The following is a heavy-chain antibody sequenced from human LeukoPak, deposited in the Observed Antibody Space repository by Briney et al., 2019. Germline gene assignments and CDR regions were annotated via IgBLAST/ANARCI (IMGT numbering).Heavy chain of an antibody. J-gene: IGHJ4*02. CDR2: INPNSGGT. CDR3: ARYVDTAMGSSGY. D-gene: IGHD5-18*01. Sequence: GASVKVSCKASGYTFTGYYMHWVRQAPGQGLEWMGWINPNSGGTNYAQKFQGRVTMTRDTSISTAYMELSRLRSDDTAVYYCARYVDTAMGSSGYWGQGTLVTVSS. CDR1: GYTFTGYY. V-gene: IGHV1-2*02.